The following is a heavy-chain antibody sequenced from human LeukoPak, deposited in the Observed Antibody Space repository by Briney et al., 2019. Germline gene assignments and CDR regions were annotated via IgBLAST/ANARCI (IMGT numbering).Heavy chain of an antibody. J-gene: IGHJ6*04. D-gene: IGHD3-10*01. Sequence: PGGSLRLSCAASGFTFSSYAIHWVRQAPGKGLEWVSYISSSSSTIYYADSVKGRFTISRDNAKNSLYLQMDSLRAEDTAVYYCARDRDYYGSGLDVWGKGTTVTVSS. CDR3: ARDRDYYGSGLDV. V-gene: IGHV3-48*01. CDR2: ISSSSSTI. CDR1: GFTFSSYA.